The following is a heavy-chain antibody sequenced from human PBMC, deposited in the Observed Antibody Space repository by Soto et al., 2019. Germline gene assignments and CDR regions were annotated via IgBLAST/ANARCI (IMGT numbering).Heavy chain of an antibody. Sequence: EVQLVESGGGLVKPGGSLRLSCAASGFTFSNAWMNWVRQAPGKGLEWVGRIKSKTDGGTTDYAAPVKGRFTISRDDSKNTLYLQMNSLKTEDTAVYYCTTTNTVEMATIIGYWYFDLWGRGTLVTVSS. CDR3: TTTNTVEMATIIGYWYFDL. CDR1: GFTFSNAW. J-gene: IGHJ2*01. V-gene: IGHV3-15*07. D-gene: IGHD5-12*01. CDR2: IKSKTDGGTT.